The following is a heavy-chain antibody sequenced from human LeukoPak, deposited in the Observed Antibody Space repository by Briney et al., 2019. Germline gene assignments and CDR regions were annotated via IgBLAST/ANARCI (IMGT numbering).Heavy chain of an antibody. J-gene: IGHJ5*02. Sequence: PGGSLRLSCAASGFTFSTYSMNWVRQAPGKGLEWVSGIDWNGGSTGYADSVKGRFTISRDNAKNSLYLQMNSLRAEDTALYYCARLVGTNWFDPWGQGTLVTVSS. CDR1: GFTFSTYS. V-gene: IGHV3-20*04. D-gene: IGHD1-26*01. CDR3: ARLVGTNWFDP. CDR2: IDWNGGST.